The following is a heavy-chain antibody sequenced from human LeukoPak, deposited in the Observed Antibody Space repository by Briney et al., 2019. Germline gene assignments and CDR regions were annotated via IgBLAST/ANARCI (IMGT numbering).Heavy chain of an antibody. CDR3: ARDLGVGVTYYGSVSLS. D-gene: IGHD3-10*01. Sequence: GASVKVSSKASGYTFTSSYMHWVRQAPGQGLEWMGIINPSGGSTSYAQKFQGRVTMTRDTSTSTVYMELSSLRSEDTAVYYCARDLGVGVTYYGSVSLSWGQGTLVTVSS. CDR1: GYTFTSSY. CDR2: INPSGGST. V-gene: IGHV1-46*01. J-gene: IGHJ5*02.